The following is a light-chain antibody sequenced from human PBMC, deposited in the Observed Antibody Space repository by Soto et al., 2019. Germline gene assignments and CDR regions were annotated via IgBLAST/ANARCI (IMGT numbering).Light chain of an antibody. CDR1: SSNIGANYD. V-gene: IGLV1-40*01. J-gene: IGLJ1*01. Sequence: QSALSQPPSVSGAPGQRITISCTGSSSNIGANYDVHWYRQVPGTDPKLRMSGDNNRPSGVADRFSGSKSGTSASLAINRLQAEEEADYYCQSYGSSLNRVFGTGTKLTVL. CDR3: QSYGSSLNRV. CDR2: GDN.